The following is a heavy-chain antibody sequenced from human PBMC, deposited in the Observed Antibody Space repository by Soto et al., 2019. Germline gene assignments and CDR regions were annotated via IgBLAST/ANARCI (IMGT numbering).Heavy chain of an antibody. CDR1: GGTFSSYA. D-gene: IGHD3-3*01. CDR2: IIPIFGTA. Sequence: QVQLVQSGAEVKKPGSSVKVSCKASGGTFSSYAISWVRQAPGQGLEWMGGIIPIFGTANYAQKFQGRVTITADESKSTAYMELSSLRSEDTAVYYCASGAYDFWSADHHPPGYWGQGTLVTVSS. J-gene: IGHJ4*02. V-gene: IGHV1-69*01. CDR3: ASGAYDFWSADHHPPGY.